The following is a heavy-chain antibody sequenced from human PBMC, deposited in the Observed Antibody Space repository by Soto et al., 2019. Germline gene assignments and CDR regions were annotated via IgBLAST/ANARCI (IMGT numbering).Heavy chain of an antibody. CDR1: GGSINSGGYY. CDR3: AGGYRQSGYSSSWVFDY. V-gene: IGHV4-31*03. J-gene: IGHJ4*02. CDR2: MYYSGST. D-gene: IGHD6-13*01. Sequence: QVQLRESGPGLVKPSQTLSLTCTVSGGSINSGGYYWNWIRQHPGKGLEWIGYMYYSGSTYYNPFLRSRVIISADTSENHFSLKLSSVTDADTAVYFCAGGYRQSGYSSSWVFDYWGQGTLVNVSS.